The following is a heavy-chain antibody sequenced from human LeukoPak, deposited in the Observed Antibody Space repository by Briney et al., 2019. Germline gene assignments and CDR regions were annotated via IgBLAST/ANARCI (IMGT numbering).Heavy chain of an antibody. CDR1: GGSISSSSYY. J-gene: IGHJ4*02. D-gene: IGHD3-3*01. Sequence: SETLSLTCTVSGGSISSSSYYWGWIRQPPGKGLEWIGSIYYSGSTNYNPSLKSRVTISVDTSKNQFSLKLSSVTAADTAVYYCARGPFRVRFLEWLLPFDYWGQGTLVTVSS. CDR3: ARGPFRVRFLEWLLPFDY. CDR2: IYYSGST. V-gene: IGHV4-39*07.